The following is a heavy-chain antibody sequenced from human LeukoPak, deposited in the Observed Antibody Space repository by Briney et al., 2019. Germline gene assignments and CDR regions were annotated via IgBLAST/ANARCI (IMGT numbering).Heavy chain of an antibody. CDR2: ITSSSSYI. CDR3: ARHVVAVGFDY. CDR1: GFTFSDYY. J-gene: IGHJ4*02. V-gene: IGHV3-11*06. D-gene: IGHD3-22*01. Sequence: GGSLRLSCAASGFTFSDYYMSWIRQAPGKGLEWVSSITSSSSYIYYADSVKGRFTISRDNAKNSLYLHMSSLRAEDTAVYYCARHVVAVGFDYWGQGTLVTVSS.